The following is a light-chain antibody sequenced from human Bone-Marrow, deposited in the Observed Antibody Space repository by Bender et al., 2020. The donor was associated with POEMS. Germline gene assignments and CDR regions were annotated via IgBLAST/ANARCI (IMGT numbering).Light chain of an antibody. CDR1: SSNIGAGFD. CDR2: DST. Sequence: QSVLTQPPSVSGAPGQRVTISCTGSSSNIGAGFDVHWYQQVPGIAPKVVIYDSTSRPSWVPAPFSGSKSGTSASLAITGLQAEDGADFYCQSYDSSLSVYVFGTGTKVTVL. V-gene: IGLV1-40*01. CDR3: QSYDSSLSVYV. J-gene: IGLJ1*01.